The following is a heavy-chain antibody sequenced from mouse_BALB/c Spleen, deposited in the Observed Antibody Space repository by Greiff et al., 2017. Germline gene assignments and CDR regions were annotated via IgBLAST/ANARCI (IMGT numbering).Heavy chain of an antibody. D-gene: IGHD2-3*01. Sequence: EVQLVESGGDLVKPGGSLKLSCAASGFTFSSYGMSWVRQTPDKRLEWVATISSGGSYTYYPDSVKGRFTISRDNAKNTLYLQMSSLKSEDTAMYYCARQVDGYYERFAYWGQGTLVTVSA. CDR2: ISSGGSYT. V-gene: IGHV5-6*01. CDR3: ARQVDGYYERFAY. CDR1: GFTFSSYG. J-gene: IGHJ3*01.